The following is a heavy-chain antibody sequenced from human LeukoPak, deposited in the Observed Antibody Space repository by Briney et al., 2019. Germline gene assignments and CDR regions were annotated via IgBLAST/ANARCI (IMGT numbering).Heavy chain of an antibody. Sequence: PSEPLSLTCTLSGLSISSSSYYWGWTRAPPGRGLEWFGSIYYSGSTHYTPSLKSRRNISGETSKPHFSLMLSSVTGADTPVFYCARHGGYPVRLLWFGELSQPYFDYGGQRTLVSVSS. CDR1: GLSISSSSYY. J-gene: IGHJ4*02. CDR2: IYYSGST. D-gene: IGHD3-10*01. V-gene: IGHV4-39*01. CDR3: ARHGGYPVRLLWFGELSQPYFDY.